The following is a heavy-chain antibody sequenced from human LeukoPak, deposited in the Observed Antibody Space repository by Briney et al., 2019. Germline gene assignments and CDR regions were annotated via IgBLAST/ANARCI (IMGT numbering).Heavy chain of an antibody. V-gene: IGHV4-4*07. CDR2: ISGSGNT. CDR3: ARATSGTYYYFDS. D-gene: IGHD3-10*01. J-gene: IGHJ4*02. CDR1: GGAISFYY. Sequence: SETLSLTCTVSGGAISFYYWSWIRQPAGKGLEWIGRISGSGNTNYSPSLKSRLTMSVGTSKNQFSLKLSSVTAADTALYYCARATSGTYYYFDSWGRGTLVSVSS.